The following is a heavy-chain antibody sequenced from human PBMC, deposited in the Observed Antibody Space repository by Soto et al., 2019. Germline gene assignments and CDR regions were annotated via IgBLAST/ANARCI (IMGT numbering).Heavy chain of an antibody. CDR1: GGSISSYY. Sequence: SETLSLTCTVSGGSISSYYWSWIRQPPGKGLEWIGYIYYSGSTNYNPSLKSRVTISVDTSKNQFSLKLTSVTAADTAVYYCARGGWLQLRYFDYWGQGTLVTVSS. D-gene: IGHD5-12*01. J-gene: IGHJ4*02. CDR2: IYYSGST. CDR3: ARGGWLQLRYFDY. V-gene: IGHV4-59*08.